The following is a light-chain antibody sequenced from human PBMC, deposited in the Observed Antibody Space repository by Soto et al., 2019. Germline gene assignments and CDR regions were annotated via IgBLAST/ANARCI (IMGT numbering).Light chain of an antibody. CDR1: QSISNS. CDR2: VAS. Sequence: DIQMTQSLSSLSASVGDSVTITCRASQSISNSLSWYQQKPGKAPQFLIYVASTLQRGVPSRFSCSGSGTDFTLTISSLQPEEFATYYCQQTFSPPYTFGQGTKLEIK. J-gene: IGKJ2*01. V-gene: IGKV1-39*01. CDR3: QQTFSPPYT.